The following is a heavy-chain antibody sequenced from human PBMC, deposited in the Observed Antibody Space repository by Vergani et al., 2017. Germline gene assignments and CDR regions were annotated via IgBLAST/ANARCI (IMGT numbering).Heavy chain of an antibody. Sequence: QVQLQESGPGPVRASQNPVPTRTGPGGSISRGSYYWSWFRQPARKGLEWIWRFYTGWGTSYNPSLKSRVTISVDTSKNQFSLQLSSVTAADTAVYYCARDPLYSTTWPFLLLDMDVWGQGTTVTVSS. CDR2: FYTGWGT. V-gene: IGHV4-61*02. CDR3: ARDPLYSTTWPFLLLDMDV. D-gene: IGHD6-13*01. CDR1: GGSISRGSYY. J-gene: IGHJ6*02.